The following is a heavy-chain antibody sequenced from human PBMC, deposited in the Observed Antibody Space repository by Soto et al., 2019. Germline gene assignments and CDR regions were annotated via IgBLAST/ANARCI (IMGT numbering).Heavy chain of an antibody. CDR1: GGSITPYY. CDR2: ISSSGFS. D-gene: IGHD6-13*01. J-gene: IGHJ4*02. CDR3: VRDCYSSSCFDL. V-gene: IGHV4-59*01. Sequence: VQLQESGPGLVKPSETLSLTCTVSGGSITPYYWSWIRQPPGKRLEWIGSISSSGFSNYNPSLNRRVTISVDTSKNQFSLKLRSVTATETAVYYCVRDCYSSSCFDLWGQGTLVTCSS.